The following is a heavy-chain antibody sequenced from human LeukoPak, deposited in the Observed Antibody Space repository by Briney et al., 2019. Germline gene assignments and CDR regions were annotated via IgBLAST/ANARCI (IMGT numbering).Heavy chain of an antibody. CDR2: IYYSGST. D-gene: IGHD6-13*01. CDR1: GGSISSHY. CDR3: ARNPPPSYSSSRRFNWFNP. V-gene: IGHV4-59*11. J-gene: IGHJ5*02. Sequence: SETLSLTCTVSGGSISSHYWSWIRQSPGKGLEWIGYIYYSGSTNYNPSLKSRVTISVDTSKNQFSLKLSPVIAADTAVYYCARNPPPSYSSSRRFNWFNPWGQGTLVTVSS.